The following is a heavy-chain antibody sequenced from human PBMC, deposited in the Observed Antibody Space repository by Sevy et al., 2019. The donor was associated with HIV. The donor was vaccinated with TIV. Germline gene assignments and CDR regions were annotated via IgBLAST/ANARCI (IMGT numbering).Heavy chain of an antibody. CDR3: ARDWSRYYYGSGLCYASNPFDY. CDR2: ISAYNGNT. V-gene: IGHV1-18*01. CDR1: GYTFTSYG. D-gene: IGHD3-10*01. Sequence: ASVKVSCKASGYTFTSYGISWVRQAPGQGLEWMGWISAYNGNTNYAQKLQGRVTMTTDTSTSTAYMELRSLRSDDTALYYCARDWSRYYYGSGLCYASNPFDYWGQGTLVTASS. J-gene: IGHJ4*02.